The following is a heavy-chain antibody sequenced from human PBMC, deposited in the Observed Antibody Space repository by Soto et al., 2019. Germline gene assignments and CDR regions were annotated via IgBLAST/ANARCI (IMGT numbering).Heavy chain of an antibody. Sequence: GGSLRLSCAASGFTFSSYAMHWVRQAPGKGLEYVSAISSNGGSTYYADSVKGRFTISRDNSKNTLYLQMGSLRAEDMALYYCARGVAVAGTRPRGKNWYVNWFDPWGQGTLVTVSS. D-gene: IGHD6-19*01. CDR3: ARGVAVAGTRPRGKNWYVNWFDP. J-gene: IGHJ5*02. CDR1: GFTFSSYA. CDR2: ISSNGGST. V-gene: IGHV3-64*02.